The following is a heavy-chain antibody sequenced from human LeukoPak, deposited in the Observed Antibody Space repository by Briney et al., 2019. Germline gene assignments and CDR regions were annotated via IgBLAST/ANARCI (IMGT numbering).Heavy chain of an antibody. Sequence: GGSLRLSCAASGFTFSSYAMSWVRQAPGKGLEWVSAISGSGGSTYYADSVKGRFTISRDNSKNTLYLQMNSLRAEDTAVYYCAKGSTSSGWSEYFDYWGLGTLVTVSS. CDR1: GFTFSSYA. D-gene: IGHD6-19*01. CDR2: ISGSGGST. CDR3: AKGSTSSGWSEYFDY. J-gene: IGHJ4*02. V-gene: IGHV3-23*01.